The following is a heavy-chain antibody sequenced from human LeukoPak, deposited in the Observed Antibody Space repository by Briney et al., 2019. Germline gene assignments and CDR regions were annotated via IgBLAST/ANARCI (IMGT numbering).Heavy chain of an antibody. CDR2: INHNGNVN. CDR1: GFTFSSYW. CDR3: ARVGGLHSYAEFDY. Sequence: GGSLRLSCAASGFTFSSYWMSWVRQAPGKGLEWVASINHNGNVNYYVDSVKGRFTISRDNAKNSLYLQMSNLRAEDTAVYYCARVGGLHSYAEFDYWGQGTLVTVSS. D-gene: IGHD5-18*01. V-gene: IGHV3-7*03. J-gene: IGHJ4*02.